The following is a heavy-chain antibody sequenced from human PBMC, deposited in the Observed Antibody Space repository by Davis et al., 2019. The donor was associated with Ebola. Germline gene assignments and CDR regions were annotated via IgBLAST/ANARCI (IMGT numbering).Heavy chain of an antibody. CDR1: GGSISSSNYY. D-gene: IGHD2-2*01. V-gene: IGHV4-39*01. Sequence: SETLSLTCTVSGGSISSSNYYWGWIRQPPGKGLEWIGNIYYGEGTYYNPSLKSRVTISVDTSKNQLSLKLNSVTAADTAVYYCATSNSIVVPAALTYYFDFWGQGTLVTVSS. CDR3: ATSNSIVVPAALTYYFDF. CDR2: IYYGEGT. J-gene: IGHJ4*02.